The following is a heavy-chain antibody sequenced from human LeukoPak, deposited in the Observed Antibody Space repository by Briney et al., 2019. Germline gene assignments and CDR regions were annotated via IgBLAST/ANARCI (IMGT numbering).Heavy chain of an antibody. Sequence: GGSLRLSCAASGFTLSSYAMSCVPQAPGEGLEWVSAISGSGGSTYYADSVTGRFTISRDNSKNTLYLQMNSLRAEDTAVYYCAKETERWLQLIDYWGQGTLVTVSS. J-gene: IGHJ4*02. CDR1: GFTLSSYA. V-gene: IGHV3-23*01. D-gene: IGHD5-24*01. CDR3: AKETERWLQLIDY. CDR2: ISGSGGST.